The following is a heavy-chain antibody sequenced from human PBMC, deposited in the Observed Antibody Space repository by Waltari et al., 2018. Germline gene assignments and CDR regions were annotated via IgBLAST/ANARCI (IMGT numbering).Heavy chain of an antibody. CDR3: ARGGLEPPGY. CDR2: RAYDGSNR. Sequence: QVQLVESGGGVVQPGRSLRLSCAASGFTFSSYALPWVRHAPGRGWGVVAVRAYDGSNRRQASSVKVRFTITRDNSKNTLYQQMNSLRAEDTAVYYCARGGLEPPGYWGQGTLVTVSS. V-gene: IGHV3-30-3*01. J-gene: IGHJ4*02. CDR1: GFTFSSYA. D-gene: IGHD1-1*01.